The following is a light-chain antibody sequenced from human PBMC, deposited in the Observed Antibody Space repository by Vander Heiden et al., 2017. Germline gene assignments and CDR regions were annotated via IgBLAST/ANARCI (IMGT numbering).Light chain of an antibody. CDR2: WAS. CDR3: QQYYSTPWT. CDR1: QSVLYSSNNKNY. Sequence: DIVMTQIPDSLDGALGRRATINCKSSQSVLYSSNNKNYLAWYQQKPGQPPKLLIYWASTRESGVPDRFSGSGSGTDFTLTISSLQAEDVAVYYCQQYYSTPWTFGQGTKVEIK. J-gene: IGKJ1*01. V-gene: IGKV4-1*01.